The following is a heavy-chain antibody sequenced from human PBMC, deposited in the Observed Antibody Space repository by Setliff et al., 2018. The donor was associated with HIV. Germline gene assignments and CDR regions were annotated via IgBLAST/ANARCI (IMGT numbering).Heavy chain of an antibody. D-gene: IGHD3-3*01. Sequence: SETLSLTCTVSGGSISSYYWSWIRQPPGKGLEWIGYIYYSGSTNYNPSLKSRVIISVDTSKNQFSLKLSSVTAADTAIYYCARGVNFDYWGQGTQVTVSS. CDR1: GGSISSYY. J-gene: IGHJ4*02. CDR2: IYYSGST. V-gene: IGHV4-59*01. CDR3: ARGVNFDY.